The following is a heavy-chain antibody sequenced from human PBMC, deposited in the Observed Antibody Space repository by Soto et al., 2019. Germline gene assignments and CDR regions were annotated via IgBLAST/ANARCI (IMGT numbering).Heavy chain of an antibody. V-gene: IGHV3-7*05. CDR3: ARERRTWQCFDY. CDR2: IKQDGREK. J-gene: IGHJ4*02. CDR1: GFTFSSYW. Sequence: GGSLRLSCAASGFTFSSYWMSWVRQAPGKGLEWVANIKQDGREKYYVDSVKGRFTISRENAKNSLYLQMNSLRAEDTAVYYCARERRTWQCFDYWGQGTLVTVSS.